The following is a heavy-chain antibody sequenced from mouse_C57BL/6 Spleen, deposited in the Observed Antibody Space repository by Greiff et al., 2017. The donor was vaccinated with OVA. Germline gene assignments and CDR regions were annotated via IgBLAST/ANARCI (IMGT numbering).Heavy chain of an antibody. CDR2: IDPSDSYT. V-gene: IGHV1-69*01. CDR1: GYTFTSYW. Sequence: QVQLQQPGAELVMPGASVKLSCKASGYTFTSYWMHWVKQRPGQGLEWIGEIDPSDSYTNYNQKFKGKSTLTVDKSSSTAYMQLSSLTSEDSAVYYCARRRIYYGSHWYFDVWGTGTTVTVSS. CDR3: ARRRIYYGSHWYFDV. D-gene: IGHD1-1*01. J-gene: IGHJ1*03.